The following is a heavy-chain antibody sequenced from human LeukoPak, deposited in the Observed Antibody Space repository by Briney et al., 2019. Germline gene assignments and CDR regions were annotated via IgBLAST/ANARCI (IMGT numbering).Heavy chain of an antibody. Sequence: GGSLRLSCTASGFKFSSFSMNWARQARGKGLEWLSYISSTSSAIYYADSVKGRFTISRDNAKNSQYLQMISLRAEDTAVYYCAKDLRTYYYGSGPDFYYWGQVTLVSVSS. J-gene: IGHJ4*02. CDR3: AKDLRTYYYGSGPDFYY. V-gene: IGHV3-48*04. CDR2: ISSTSSAI. CDR1: GFKFSSFS. D-gene: IGHD3-10*01.